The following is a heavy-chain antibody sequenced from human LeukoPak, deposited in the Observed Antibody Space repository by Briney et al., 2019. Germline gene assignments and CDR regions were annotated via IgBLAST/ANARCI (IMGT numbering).Heavy chain of an antibody. D-gene: IGHD3-3*01. CDR3: AKWGPGYDFWSGVPH. J-gene: IGHJ4*02. V-gene: IGHV3-23*01. CDR2: VSGSSGTT. Sequence: SYKASGGTFSSYAMSWDRQAPGKGLEWVSTVSGSSGTTYYTDSVKGRFTISRDNSKDTLYLQMNSLRAEDTAVYYCAKWGPGYDFWSGVPHWGQGTLVTVSS. CDR1: GGTFSSYA.